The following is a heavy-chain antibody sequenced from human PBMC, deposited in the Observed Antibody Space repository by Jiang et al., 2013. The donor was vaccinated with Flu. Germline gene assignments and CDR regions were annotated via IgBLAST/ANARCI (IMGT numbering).Heavy chain of an antibody. J-gene: IGHJ4*02. V-gene: IGHV4-39*07. Sequence: SGSTYYNPSLKSRVTISVDTSKNQFSLKLSSVTAADTAVYYCARDPWYYYDSSGYLPFDYWGQGTLVTVSS. CDR2: SGST. CDR3: ARDPWYYYDSSGYLPFDY. D-gene: IGHD3-22*01.